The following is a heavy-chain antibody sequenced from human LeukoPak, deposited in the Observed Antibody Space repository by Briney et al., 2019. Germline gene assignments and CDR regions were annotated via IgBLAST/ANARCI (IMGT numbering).Heavy chain of an antibody. CDR1: GGSISSGGYS. CDR3: ARGNRYCSSTSCYGDEGFDY. J-gene: IGHJ4*02. D-gene: IGHD2-2*01. CDR2: IYHSGST. V-gene: IGHV4-30-2*01. Sequence: SETLSLTCAVSGGSISSGGYSWSWIRQPPGKGLEWIGYIYHSGSTYYNPSLKSRVTISVDRSKNQFSLKLSSVTAADTAVYYCARGNRYCSSTSCYGDEGFDYWGQGTLVTVSS.